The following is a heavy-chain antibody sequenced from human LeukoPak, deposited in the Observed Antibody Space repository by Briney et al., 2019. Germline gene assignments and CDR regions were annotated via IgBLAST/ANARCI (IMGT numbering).Heavy chain of an antibody. J-gene: IGHJ3*02. CDR3: ARDLSSSDYDAFDI. CDR1: GYTFTSYD. D-gene: IGHD6-6*01. V-gene: IGHV1-46*01. CDR2: INPSGGST. Sequence: GASVKVSCKASGYTFTSYDINWVRQATGQGLEWMGIINPSGGSTSYAQKFQGRVTMTRDTSTSTVYMELSSLRSEDTAVYYCARDLSSSDYDAFDIWGQGTMVTVSS.